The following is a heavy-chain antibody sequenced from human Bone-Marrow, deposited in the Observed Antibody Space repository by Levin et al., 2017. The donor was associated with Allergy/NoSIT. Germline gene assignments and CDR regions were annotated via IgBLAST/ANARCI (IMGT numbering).Heavy chain of an antibody. Sequence: SETLSLTCTVSGGSISSGGYYWSWIRQHPGKGLEWIGYIYYSGSTYYNPSLKSRVTISADMSKNQFSLKLSSVTAADTAVYYCGGRNVFDIWGQGTMVTVSS. V-gene: IGHV4-31*03. J-gene: IGHJ3*02. CDR3: GGRNVFDI. CDR1: GGSISSGGYY. CDR2: IYYSGST.